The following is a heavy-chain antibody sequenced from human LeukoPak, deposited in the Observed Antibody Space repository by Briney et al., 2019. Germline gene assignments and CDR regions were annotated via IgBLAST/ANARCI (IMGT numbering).Heavy chain of an antibody. D-gene: IGHD3-22*01. CDR1: GFTFSSYG. CDR2: ISYDGSNK. J-gene: IGHJ6*03. CDR3: ARDSSGSYYYYYMDV. V-gene: IGHV3-30*03. Sequence: GGSLRLSCAASGFTFSSYGMHWVRQAPGTGLEWVAVISYDGSNKYYADSVKGRFTISRDNSKNTLYLQMNSLRAEDTAVYYCARDSSGSYYYYYMDVWGKGTTVTVSS.